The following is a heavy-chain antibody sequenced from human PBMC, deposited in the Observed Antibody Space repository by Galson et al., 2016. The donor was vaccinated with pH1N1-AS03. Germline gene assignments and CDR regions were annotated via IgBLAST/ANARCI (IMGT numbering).Heavy chain of an antibody. CDR1: GGTFNNYA. D-gene: IGHD6-19*01. V-gene: IGHV1-69*05. CDR3: AKYMSPYSSGWYRAVNIDV. Sequence: SVKVSCKGSGGTFNNYAVNWVRQAPGQGLEWMGGIIPIFGTANYAQKFQGRVTITTDESTSTAYMELSSLRSEDTAVYYCAKYMSPYSSGWYRAVNIDVWGQGTTVTVSS. J-gene: IGHJ6*02. CDR2: IIPIFGTA.